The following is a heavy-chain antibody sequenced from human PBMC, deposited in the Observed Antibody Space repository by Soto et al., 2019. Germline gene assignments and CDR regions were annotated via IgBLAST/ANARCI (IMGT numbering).Heavy chain of an antibody. D-gene: IGHD6-13*01. J-gene: IGHJ4*02. Sequence: PSETLSLTCAVYGGSFSGYYWSWIRQPPWKGLEWIGEINHSGSTNYNPSLKSRVTISVDTSKNQFSLKLSSVTAADTAVYYCARGYYAVIYTPSLSYSSSWSFDYWGQGTLVTVSS. CDR3: ARGYYAVIYTPSLSYSSSWSFDY. CDR1: GGSFSGYY. V-gene: IGHV4-34*01. CDR2: INHSGST.